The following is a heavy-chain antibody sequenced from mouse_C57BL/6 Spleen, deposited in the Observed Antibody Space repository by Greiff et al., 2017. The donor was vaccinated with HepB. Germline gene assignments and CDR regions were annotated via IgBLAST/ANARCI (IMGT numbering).Heavy chain of an antibody. CDR3: ARVGSPPFDY. CDR1: GYTFTSYW. CDR2: IDPSDSYT. Sequence: QVQLQQPGAELVKPGASVKLSCKASGYTFTSYWMQWVKQRPGQGLEWIGEIDPSDSYTNYNQKFKGKATLTVDTSSSTAYMQLSSLTSEDSAVYYCARVGSPPFDYWGQGTTLTVSS. V-gene: IGHV1-50*01. J-gene: IGHJ2*01.